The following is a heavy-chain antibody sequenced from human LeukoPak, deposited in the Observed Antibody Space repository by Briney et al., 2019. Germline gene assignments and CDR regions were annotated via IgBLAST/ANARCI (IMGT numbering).Heavy chain of an antibody. Sequence: GESLKISCKGSGYSFASYWIGWVRQMPGKGLEWMGIIYPGDSDTRYSPSFQGQVTISADKSISTAYLQWSSLKASDTAMYYCARLISGKQWPDAFDIWGQGTMVTVSS. CDR2: IYPGDSDT. D-gene: IGHD6-19*01. V-gene: IGHV5-51*01. CDR1: GYSFASYW. J-gene: IGHJ3*02. CDR3: ARLISGKQWPDAFDI.